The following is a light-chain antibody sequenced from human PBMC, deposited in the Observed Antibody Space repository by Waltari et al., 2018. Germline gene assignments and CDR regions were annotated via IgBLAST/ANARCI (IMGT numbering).Light chain of an antibody. J-gene: IGLJ2*01. CDR1: SGNIATNY. V-gene: IGLV6-57*03. Sequence: FMLTQPHSVSESPGKTVTISCTRSSGNIATNYVQCYQQPPGSAPTKGIYEDNQRPSGVPDRFAGSIDSSSNSASLIISGLKAEDEADYYCQSFDSSHVVFGGGTKLTVL. CDR3: QSFDSSHVV. CDR2: EDN.